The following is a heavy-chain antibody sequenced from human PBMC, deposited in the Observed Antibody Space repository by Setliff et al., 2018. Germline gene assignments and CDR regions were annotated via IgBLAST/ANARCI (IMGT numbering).Heavy chain of an antibody. CDR3: ATLYPWDPDAFDL. V-gene: IGHV1-2*02. CDR2: INPNSGGT. CDR1: GYTFTGCY. D-gene: IGHD3-16*01. J-gene: IGHJ3*01. Sequence: GASVKVSCKASGYTFTGCYMHWVRQAPGQGLEWMGWINPNSGGTNPAQKFQGRVTMTRDTSISTAYMELSSLRSDDTAVYYCATLYPWDPDAFDLWGQGTMVTVSS.